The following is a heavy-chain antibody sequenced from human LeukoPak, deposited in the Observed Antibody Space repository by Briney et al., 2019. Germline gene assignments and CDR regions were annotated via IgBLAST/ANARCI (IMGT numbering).Heavy chain of an antibody. J-gene: IGHJ4*02. CDR1: GFAFNSYV. V-gene: IGHV3-23*01. CDR2: ISTRGGST. D-gene: IGHD4-17*01. CDR3: AKGRPYGYYVSDFDY. Sequence: GGSLRLSCAASGFAFNSYVMSWVRQTPGKGLEWVSYISTRGGSTYYADSVKGRFTISRDNSKNTLNLQMNSLRAEDTAVYYCAKGRPYGYYVSDFDYWGQGTLVTVSS.